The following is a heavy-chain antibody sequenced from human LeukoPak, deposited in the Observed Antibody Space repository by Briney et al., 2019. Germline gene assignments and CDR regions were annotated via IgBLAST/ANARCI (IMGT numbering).Heavy chain of an antibody. CDR3: AKDRTVGASYWYFDL. CDR2: ISGSGGST. Sequence: GGSLRLSCVASGFTFSSYAMSWVRQAPGKGLEWVSVISGSGGSTYYADSVKGRFTISRDNSKNTLYLQMNTLRAEDTAIYYCAKDRTVGASYWYFDLWGRGTLVTVSS. D-gene: IGHD1-26*01. CDR1: GFTFSSYA. V-gene: IGHV3-23*01. J-gene: IGHJ2*01.